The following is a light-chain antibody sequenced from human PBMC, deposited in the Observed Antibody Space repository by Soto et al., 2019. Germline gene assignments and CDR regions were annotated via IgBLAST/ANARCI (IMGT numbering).Light chain of an antibody. CDR2: GAS. Sequence: EIVMTQSPATLSVSPGERATLSCRASQTVIRNLAWYQHKPGQAPRLLIYGASTRATGIPARFSGSGSGTEFTLTISSLQSEDLAVYYCQQYGQWPSQTFGPGTKVDIK. CDR3: QQYGQWPSQT. CDR1: QTVIRN. J-gene: IGKJ1*01. V-gene: IGKV3-15*01.